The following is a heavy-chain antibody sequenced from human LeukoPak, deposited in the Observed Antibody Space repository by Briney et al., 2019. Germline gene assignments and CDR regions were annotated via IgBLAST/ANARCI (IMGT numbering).Heavy chain of an antibody. Sequence: PGGSLRLSCAASGFTFSSYSMNWVRQAPGKGLDWVSSISSSSSYIYYAASVKGRFTISRDNAKNSLYLQMNSLRAEDTAVYYCARVNYYDSSGNHGAFDIWGQGTMVTVSS. D-gene: IGHD3-22*01. CDR1: GFTFSSYS. V-gene: IGHV3-21*01. CDR3: ARVNYYDSSGNHGAFDI. J-gene: IGHJ3*02. CDR2: ISSSSSYI.